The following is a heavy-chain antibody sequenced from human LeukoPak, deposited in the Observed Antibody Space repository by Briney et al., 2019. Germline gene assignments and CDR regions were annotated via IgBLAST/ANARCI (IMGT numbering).Heavy chain of an antibody. D-gene: IGHD3-16*01. V-gene: IGHV3-23*01. J-gene: IGHJ3*02. Sequence: GGSLRLSCAASGFSFKDYAMSWVRQAPGKGLEWVSSIGAWIPGTHYADSVTGRFTISRDNSKKTLYLQMNSLRADDTAVYYCAKGKINHDGAFDIWGQGTLVTVSS. CDR1: GFSFKDYA. CDR3: AKGKINHDGAFDI. CDR2: IGAWIPGT.